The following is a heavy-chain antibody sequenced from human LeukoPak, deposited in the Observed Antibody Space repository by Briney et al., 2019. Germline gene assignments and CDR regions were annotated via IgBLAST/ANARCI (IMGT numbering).Heavy chain of an antibody. CDR2: IYYSGST. D-gene: IGHD5-18*01. CDR1: GGSISSYY. J-gene: IGHJ4*02. V-gene: IGHV4-59*01. Sequence: SETLSLTCTVSGGSISSYYWSWIRQPPGKGLEWIGYIYYSGSTNYNPSLKSRVTISVGTSKNQFSLKLSSVTAADTAVYYCARSGRYSYGGGYYFDYWGQGTLVTVSS. CDR3: ARSGRYSYGGGYYFDY.